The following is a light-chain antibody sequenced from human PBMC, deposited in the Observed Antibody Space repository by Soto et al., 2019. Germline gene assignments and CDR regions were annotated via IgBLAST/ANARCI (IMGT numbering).Light chain of an antibody. CDR3: QQYGSSPLT. V-gene: IGKV3-20*01. CDR2: GAS. Sequence: EIVLTQSPATLSLSPGERATLSCRTSQSVSNNYLAWYQQKPGQAPRLLIYGASSRATGIPDRFSGSGSGTDFTLTISRLEPEDFAVYYCQQYGSSPLTFGGGTKVDIK. CDR1: QSVSNNY. J-gene: IGKJ4*01.